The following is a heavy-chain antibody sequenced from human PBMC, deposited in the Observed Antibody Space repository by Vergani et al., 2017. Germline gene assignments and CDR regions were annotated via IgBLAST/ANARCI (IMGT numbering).Heavy chain of an antibody. V-gene: IGHV3-30*18. Sequence: QVQLVESGGGVVQPGRSLRLSCAASGFIFGDYGMHWVRQAPGKGLEWVAVISYDGSNKYYADSVKGRFTISRDNSKNTLYLQMNSLRAEDTAVYYCAKDRRFTVNNGMDVWGQGTTVTVS. CDR3: AKDRRFTVNNGMDV. CDR2: ISYDGSNK. J-gene: IGHJ6*02. D-gene: IGHD4-17*01. CDR1: GFIFGDYG.